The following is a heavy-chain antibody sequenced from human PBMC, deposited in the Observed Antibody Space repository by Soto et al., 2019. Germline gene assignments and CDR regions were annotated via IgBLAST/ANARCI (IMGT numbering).Heavy chain of an antibody. D-gene: IGHD2-15*01. CDR2: IYYSGST. Sequence: QVQLQESGPGLVKPSQTLSLTCTVSGGSISSGGYYWSWIRQHPGKGLEWIGYIYYSGSTYYNPSLKSRVTISVDTSKNQFSLKLSSVTAADTAVYYCARGYCSGGSCYSRWYFDLWVRGTLVTVSS. V-gene: IGHV4-31*03. CDR3: ARGYCSGGSCYSRWYFDL. CDR1: GGSISSGGYY. J-gene: IGHJ2*01.